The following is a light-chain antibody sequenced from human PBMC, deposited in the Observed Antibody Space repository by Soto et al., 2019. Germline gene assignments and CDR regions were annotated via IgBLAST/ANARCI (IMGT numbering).Light chain of an antibody. CDR3: QQYGTSVLT. Sequence: IVLTQSPGTLSLSPGERATLSCRASQSVSSSYLVWYQQRPGQPPRLLIYGTSTRAAGISDRFSGSGSGTDFTLTIYRLEPGDSAVYYCQQYGTSVLTFGGGTKVEIK. V-gene: IGKV3-20*01. CDR1: QSVSSSY. J-gene: IGKJ4*01. CDR2: GTS.